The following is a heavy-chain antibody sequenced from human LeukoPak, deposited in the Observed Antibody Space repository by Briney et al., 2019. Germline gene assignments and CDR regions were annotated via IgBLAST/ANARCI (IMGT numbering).Heavy chain of an antibody. V-gene: IGHV3-30*18. Sequence: GGSLRLSCAASGFTFSTYFMHWVRQAPGKGLEWVAVISYDGSNKYYADSVKGRFTISRDNSKNTLYLQMNSLRAEDTAVYYCAKGLYSSSWYGIDYWGQGTLVTVSS. J-gene: IGHJ4*02. CDR1: GFTFSTYF. D-gene: IGHD6-13*01. CDR3: AKGLYSSSWYGIDY. CDR2: ISYDGSNK.